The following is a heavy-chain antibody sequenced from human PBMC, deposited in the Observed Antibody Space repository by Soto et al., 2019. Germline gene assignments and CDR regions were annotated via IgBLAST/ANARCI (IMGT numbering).Heavy chain of an antibody. CDR2: IYYSGST. D-gene: IGHD2-2*01. V-gene: IGHV4-30-4*01. CDR3: ALASLGYCSSTSCYVWFDP. Sequence: QVQLQESGPGLVKPSQTLSLTCTVSGGSISSGDYYWSWIRQPPGKGLEWIGYIYYSGSTYYNPSLKSRVTLSVDTSKNQFSLKLSSVTAADTAVYYCALASLGYCSSTSCYVWFDPWGQGTLVTVSS. CDR1: GGSISSGDYY. J-gene: IGHJ5*02.